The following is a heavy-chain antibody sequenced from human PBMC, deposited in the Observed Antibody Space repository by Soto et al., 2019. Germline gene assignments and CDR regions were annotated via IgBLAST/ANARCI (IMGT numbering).Heavy chain of an antibody. D-gene: IGHD3-22*01. CDR1: GGTFSSYA. CDR3: ARGYYYDSSGYSPFDY. J-gene: IGHJ4*02. CDR2: IIPIFGTA. V-gene: IGHV1-69*13. Sequence: SVKVSCKASGGTFSSYAISWVRQAPGRGLEWMGGIIPIFGTANYAQKFQGRVTITADESTSTAYMELSSLRSEDTAVYYCARGYYYDSSGYSPFDYWGQGTLVTVSS.